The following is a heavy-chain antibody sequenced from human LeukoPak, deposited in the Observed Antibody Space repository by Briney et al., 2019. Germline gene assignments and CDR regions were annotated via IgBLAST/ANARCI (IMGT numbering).Heavy chain of an antibody. J-gene: IGHJ5*02. CDR3: ARDSPRGHIGDP. CDR2: ISYSGIT. Sequence: PSETLSLTCTVSGGSISGDYWSWIRQPPGKGLEGIGHISYSGITNYKPSLKSRVTISTDTSKNQVSLKLKSVTAADTAVYYCARDSPRGHIGDPWGQGTLVTVSS. V-gene: IGHV4-59*01. CDR1: GGSISGDY. D-gene: IGHD3-10*01.